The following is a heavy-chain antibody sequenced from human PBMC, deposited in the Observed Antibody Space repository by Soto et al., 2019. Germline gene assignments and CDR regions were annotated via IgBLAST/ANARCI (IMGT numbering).Heavy chain of an antibody. V-gene: IGHV4-34*01. CDR2: INHSGST. J-gene: IGHJ4*02. Sequence: QVQLQQWGAGLLKPSETLSLTCAVYGGSFSGYYWSWIRQPPGKGLEWIGEINHSGSTNYNPSLKSRVTISVDTSKNQFSLKLSSVTAADTAVYYCARGNGYCSSTSCYVSVLDYWGQGTLVTVSS. CDR1: GGSFSGYY. D-gene: IGHD2-2*03. CDR3: ARGNGYCSSTSCYVSVLDY.